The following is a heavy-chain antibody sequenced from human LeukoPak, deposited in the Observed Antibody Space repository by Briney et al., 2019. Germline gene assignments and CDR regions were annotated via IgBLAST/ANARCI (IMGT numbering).Heavy chain of an antibody. D-gene: IGHD4-17*01. Sequence: PGGSLRLSCAASGFTFSTYAMGWVRQAPGKGLKWVSSISGSGGSTYYADSVKGRFTISRDKSKNTLYLQMNSLRAEDTAVYYCAKVSIYGDDYHDAFDIWGQGTMVTVSS. J-gene: IGHJ3*02. V-gene: IGHV3-23*01. CDR1: GFTFSTYA. CDR3: AKVSIYGDDYHDAFDI. CDR2: ISGSGGST.